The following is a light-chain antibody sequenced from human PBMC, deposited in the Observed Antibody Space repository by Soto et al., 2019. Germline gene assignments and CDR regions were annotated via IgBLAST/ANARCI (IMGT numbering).Light chain of an antibody. J-gene: IGLJ2*01. Sequence: QSVLTQPPSVSGAPGQRVTISCTGNSSNIGAGYDVHWYQHLPGTAPKLLIYANTNRPSGVPDRFSGSKSGTSASLAITGLQAEDEADYYCSSYTSSSTPYVVFGGGTKLTVL. CDR2: ANT. V-gene: IGLV1-40*01. CDR3: SSYTSSSTPYVV. CDR1: SSNIGAGYD.